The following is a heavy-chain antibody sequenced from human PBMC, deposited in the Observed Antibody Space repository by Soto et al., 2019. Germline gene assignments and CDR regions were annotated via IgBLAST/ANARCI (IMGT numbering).Heavy chain of an antibody. CDR2: TRNKANSYTT. CDR3: ARAQGTMVRGVTHWYFDL. Sequence: EVQLVESGGGLVQSGGSLRLSCAASGFTSSDHYMDWVRQAPGKGLEWVGRTRNKANSYTTEYAASVKGRFTISRDDSKNSLYLPMNSLKTEDTAVYYCARAQGTMVRGVTHWYFDLWGRGTLVTVSS. J-gene: IGHJ2*01. CDR1: GFTSSDHY. D-gene: IGHD3-10*01. V-gene: IGHV3-72*01.